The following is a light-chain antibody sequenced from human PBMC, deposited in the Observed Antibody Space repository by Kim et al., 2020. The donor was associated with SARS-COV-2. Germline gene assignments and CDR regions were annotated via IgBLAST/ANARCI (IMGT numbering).Light chain of an antibody. J-gene: IGKJ4*01. Sequence: DTEMTQTPGTLSVSPGGRATLSCGASQSVSNDLAWYQQRPGQAPRLLVYAGSTRPTGVPRRISGSGSGTHFTLIVSSLQPEDSGVYYCQQDNSWRITVGGRNKVK. CDR1: QSVSND. CDR2: AGS. V-gene: IGKV3-15*01. CDR3: QQDNSWRIT.